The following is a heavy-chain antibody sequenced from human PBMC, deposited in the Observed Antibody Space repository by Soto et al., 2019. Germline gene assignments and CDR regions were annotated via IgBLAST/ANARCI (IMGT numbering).Heavy chain of an antibody. Sequence: ASVKVSCKASGYTFTSYDINWVRQATGQGLEWMGWMNPNSGNTGYAQKFQGRVTMTRNTSISTAYMELSSLRSEDTAVYYCARMYYDILTGYRLGATPRNWFDSWGQGTLVTVSS. CDR3: ARMYYDILTGYRLGATPRNWFDS. V-gene: IGHV1-8*01. J-gene: IGHJ5*01. CDR2: MNPNSGNT. CDR1: GYTFTSYD. D-gene: IGHD3-9*01.